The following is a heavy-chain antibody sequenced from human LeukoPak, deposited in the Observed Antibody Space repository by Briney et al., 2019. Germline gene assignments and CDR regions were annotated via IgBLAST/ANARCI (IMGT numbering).Heavy chain of an antibody. J-gene: IGHJ4*02. Sequence: TSETLSLTCTVSGGSISSYYWSWIRQPPGKGLEWIGYIYYSGTTSYNPSLKSRVTISVDTSKNQFSLKLSSVTAADTAVYYCARGRDGYDNWGQGTLVTVSS. D-gene: IGHD5-24*01. CDR3: ARGRDGYDN. CDR2: IYYSGTT. V-gene: IGHV4-59*08. CDR1: GGSISSYY.